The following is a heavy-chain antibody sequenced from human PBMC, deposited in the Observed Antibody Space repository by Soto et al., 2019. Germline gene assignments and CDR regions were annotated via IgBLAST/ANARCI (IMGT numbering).Heavy chain of an antibody. V-gene: IGHV1-8*01. CDR2: MNPNSGNT. CDR1: GYTFISFE. Sequence: QVQLVQSGAEVKKPGASVKVSCKASGYTFISFEINWVRQAPGQGLEWMGWMNPNSGNTGYAQKFLGRVTMTRDTSITTAYMELSSLRSEDTAVYYCASGLRWGAAVAGGGDYWGQGTLVTVSA. CDR3: ASGLRWGAAVAGGGDY. J-gene: IGHJ4*02. D-gene: IGHD6-19*01.